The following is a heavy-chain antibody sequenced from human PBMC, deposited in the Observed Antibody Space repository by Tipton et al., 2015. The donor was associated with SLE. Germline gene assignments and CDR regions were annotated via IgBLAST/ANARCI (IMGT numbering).Heavy chain of an antibody. J-gene: IGHJ4*02. Sequence: SLRLSCAASGFTFSSYGMHWVRQAPGKGLEWVAVIWYDGSNKYYADSVKGRFTISRDNSKNTLYLQMNSLRAEDTAVYYCAGGYSSGWYTSDFDYWGQGTLVTVSS. CDR1: GFTFSSYG. V-gene: IGHV3-33*01. CDR3: AGGYSSGWYTSDFDY. CDR2: IWYDGSNK. D-gene: IGHD6-19*01.